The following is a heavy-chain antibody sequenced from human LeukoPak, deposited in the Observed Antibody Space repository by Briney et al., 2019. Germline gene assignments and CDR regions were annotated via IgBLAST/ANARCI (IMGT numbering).Heavy chain of an antibody. CDR3: ARGDYGDYQDY. V-gene: IGHV4-61*02. J-gene: IGHJ4*02. CDR1: GGSISSGSYC. Sequence: KPSETPSLTCTVSGGSISSGSYCWSWIRHPAGKGLEWIGRIYASGSTNYYASGSTNYNPSLKSRVTMSVDTSENQFSLKLSSVTAADTAVYYCARGDYGDYQDYWGQGTLVTVSS. CDR2: IYASGSTNYYASGST. D-gene: IGHD4-17*01.